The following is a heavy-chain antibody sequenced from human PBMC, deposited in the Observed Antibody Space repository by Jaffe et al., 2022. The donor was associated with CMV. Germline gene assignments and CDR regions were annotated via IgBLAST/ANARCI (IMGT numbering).Heavy chain of an antibody. CDR2: ISPSGSPI. J-gene: IGHJ4*02. Sequence: EVQLVESGGGLVQPGGSLRLSCAASGFTFSTYEMNWVRQAPGKGLEWFSFISPSGSPIYYADSVRGRFTISRDDAKNSLYLQMNSLRVEDTAIYYCARKTVGTVYFDYWGQGILVTVSS. CDR1: GFTFSTYE. CDR3: ARKTVGTVYFDY. V-gene: IGHV3-48*03. D-gene: IGHD1-7*01.